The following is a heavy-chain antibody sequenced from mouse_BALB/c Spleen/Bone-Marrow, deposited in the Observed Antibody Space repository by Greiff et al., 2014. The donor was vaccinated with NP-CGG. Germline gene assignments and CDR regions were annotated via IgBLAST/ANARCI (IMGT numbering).Heavy chain of an antibody. CDR2: INPYNGDT. D-gene: IGHD2-4*01. Sequence: VQLQQSGPELVKPGASVKISCKASGYSFTGYFMNWVMQSHGKSLEWIGRINPYNGDTFYNQKFKGKATLTVDKSSSTAHMELRSLASEDSAVYYCAGGEDYGRGSWFAYWGQGTLVTVSA. J-gene: IGHJ3*01. CDR1: GYSFTGYF. CDR3: AGGEDYGRGSWFAY. V-gene: IGHV1-20*02.